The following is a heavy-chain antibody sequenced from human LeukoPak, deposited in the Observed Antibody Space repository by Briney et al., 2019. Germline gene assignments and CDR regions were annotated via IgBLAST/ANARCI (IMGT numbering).Heavy chain of an antibody. J-gene: IGHJ3*02. CDR1: GYTFTSYY. D-gene: IGHD3-10*01. Sequence: ASVKVSCKASGYTFTSYYMHWVRQAPGQGLEWMGIINPSGGSTSYAQKFQGRVTITADKSTSTAYMELSSLRSDDTAVYYCARDQYYGSGAFDIWGQGTMVTVSS. CDR3: ARDQYYGSGAFDI. CDR2: INPSGGST. V-gene: IGHV1-46*01.